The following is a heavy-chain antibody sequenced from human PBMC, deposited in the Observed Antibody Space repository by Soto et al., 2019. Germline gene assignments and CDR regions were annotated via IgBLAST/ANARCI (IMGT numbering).Heavy chain of an antibody. CDR3: ARDSGSYSFDY. V-gene: IGHV4-59*01. CDR2: IYYSGST. Sequence: PSETLSLTCTVSGGSISSYYWSWIRQPPGKGLEWIGYIYYSGSTNYNPSLKSRVTISVDTSKNQFSLKLSPVTAADTAVYYCARDSGSYSFDYWGQGTLVTVSS. J-gene: IGHJ4*02. D-gene: IGHD1-26*01. CDR1: GGSISSYY.